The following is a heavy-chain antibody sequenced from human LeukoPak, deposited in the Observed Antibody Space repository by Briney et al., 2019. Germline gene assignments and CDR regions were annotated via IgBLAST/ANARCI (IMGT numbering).Heavy chain of an antibody. CDR2: TDHSGTT. J-gene: IGHJ4*02. V-gene: IGHV4-34*01. CDR1: GVSFSGYF. CDR3: ARAYKASPLHNAIDS. Sequence: SETLSLTCAVYGVSFSGYFWSWIRQTPGKGLEWIGETDHSGTTNYNPSLKSRVIISTDTSKSQFSLKVNSVTAADTAVYYCARAYKASPLHNAIDSWGQGTLVTVSS. D-gene: IGHD1-14*01.